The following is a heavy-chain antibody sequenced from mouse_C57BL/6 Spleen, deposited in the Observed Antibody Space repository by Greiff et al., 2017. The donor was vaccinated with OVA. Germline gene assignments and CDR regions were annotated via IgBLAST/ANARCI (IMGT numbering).Heavy chain of an antibody. Sequence: EVQLQQSGPELVKPGASVKISCKASGYTFTDYYMNWVKQSHGKSLEWIGDINTNNGGTSYNQKFKGKATLTVDKSSSTAYMELRSLTSEDSAVYYCARADGYYDAMDYWGQGTSVTVSS. V-gene: IGHV1-26*01. CDR3: ARADGYYDAMDY. CDR1: GYTFTDYY. D-gene: IGHD2-3*01. CDR2: INTNNGGT. J-gene: IGHJ4*01.